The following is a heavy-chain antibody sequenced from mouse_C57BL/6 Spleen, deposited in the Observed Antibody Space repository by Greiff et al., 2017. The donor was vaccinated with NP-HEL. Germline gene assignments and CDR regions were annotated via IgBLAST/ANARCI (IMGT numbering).Heavy chain of an antibody. D-gene: IGHD3-2*02. J-gene: IGHJ3*01. V-gene: IGHV1-69*01. CDR1: GYTFTSYW. CDR2: IDPSDSYT. CDR3: ARGGLSQGAWFAY. Sequence: QVQLQQPGAELVMPGASVKLSCKASGYTFTSYWMHWVKQRPGQGLEWIGEIDPSDSYTNYNQKFKGKSSLTVDKSSSTAYMQLSSLTSEDSAVYYCARGGLSQGAWFAYWGQGTLVTVSA.